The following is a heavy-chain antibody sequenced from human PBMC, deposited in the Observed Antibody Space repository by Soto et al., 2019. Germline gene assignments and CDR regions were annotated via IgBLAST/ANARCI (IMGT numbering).Heavy chain of an antibody. CDR2: ILSGGGT. Sequence: SETLSLTCSVSGGSVSSDAYYWSWIRQPPGKTLEWIGFILSGGGTSTNPSLRSRLSISVDTSRNQFSLRLTSVTASDTGVYFCAKGFSSGWYVDSWGRGTLVTVPS. V-gene: IGHV4-61*08. D-gene: IGHD6-19*01. J-gene: IGHJ4*02. CDR3: AKGFSSGWYVDS. CDR1: GGSVSSDAYY.